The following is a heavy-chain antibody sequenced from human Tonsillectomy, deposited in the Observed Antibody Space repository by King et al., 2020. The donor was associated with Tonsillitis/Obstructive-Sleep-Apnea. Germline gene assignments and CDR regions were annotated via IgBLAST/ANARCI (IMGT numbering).Heavy chain of an antibody. Sequence: LQLQESGPGLVKPSETLSLTCPVSGGSISSSSYYWGWIRQPPGTGLEWIGSIYYSGSTYYNPSLKSRVTISVDTSKNQFSLKLSSVTAADTAVYYCARGGTGTNFDYWGQGALVTVSS. CDR3: ARGGTGTNFDY. CDR2: IYYSGST. D-gene: IGHD1-7*01. CDR1: GGSISSSSYY. J-gene: IGHJ4*02. V-gene: IGHV4-39*01.